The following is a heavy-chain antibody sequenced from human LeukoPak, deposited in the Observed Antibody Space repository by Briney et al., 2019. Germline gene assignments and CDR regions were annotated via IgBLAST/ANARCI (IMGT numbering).Heavy chain of an antibody. D-gene: IGHD3-10*01. CDR3: ASDLYYASGSYTFDN. CDR1: GDSVYSNSAA. J-gene: IGHJ4*02. V-gene: IGHV6-1*01. Sequence: SQTLSLNCAISGDSVYSNSAAWNWIRQSPSRGLEWLGRTYYRSKWYNDYAVSVKSRITINPDTSKNQFSLQLNSVTPQDTAAYYCASDLYYASGSYTFDNWGQGTLVTVSS. CDR2: TYYRSKWYN.